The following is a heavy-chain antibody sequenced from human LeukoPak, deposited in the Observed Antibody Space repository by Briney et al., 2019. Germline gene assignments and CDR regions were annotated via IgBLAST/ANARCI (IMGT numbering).Heavy chain of an antibody. D-gene: IGHD1-26*01. J-gene: IGHJ4*02. CDR2: IKSKTGGGTI. CDR1: GFTFSNAW. CDR3: TTAAFMGATAY. Sequence: PGGSLRLSCAASGFTFSNAWMNWVRQAPGKGLEWVGRIKSKTGGGTIDYAAPVKGRFTISRDDSKDTLYLQVNSLKSEDTAVYHCTTAAFMGATAYWGQGALVIVSS. V-gene: IGHV3-15*07.